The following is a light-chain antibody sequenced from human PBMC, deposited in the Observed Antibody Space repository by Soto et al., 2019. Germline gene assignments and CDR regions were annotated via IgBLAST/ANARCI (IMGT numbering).Light chain of an antibody. Sequence: EIRLTQSPSSLSASVGDRVTIACRASHDINNFLAWFQQKPGKVPALLMYAASTLKSGVPSRFSGSGSGTDFTLTIDGLQPEDFATYFCQNYNSVPYTFGQGTKLEIK. CDR2: AAS. J-gene: IGKJ2*01. CDR1: HDINNF. CDR3: QNYNSVPYT. V-gene: IGKV1-27*01.